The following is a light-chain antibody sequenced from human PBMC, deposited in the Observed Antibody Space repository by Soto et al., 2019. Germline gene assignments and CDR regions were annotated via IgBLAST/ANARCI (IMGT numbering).Light chain of an antibody. V-gene: IGKV3-15*01. Sequence: EIVMAHSPATLSFYPLEIATLSCSSSQSVSSNLAWYQQKAGQAPRLLIYGASTRATGIPARFSGSGSGTEFTLTIRRLEHEDFAVYYCHQYGSSYPWTFGQGTKVDIK. CDR3: HQYGSSYPWT. CDR1: QSVSSN. J-gene: IGKJ1*01. CDR2: GAS.